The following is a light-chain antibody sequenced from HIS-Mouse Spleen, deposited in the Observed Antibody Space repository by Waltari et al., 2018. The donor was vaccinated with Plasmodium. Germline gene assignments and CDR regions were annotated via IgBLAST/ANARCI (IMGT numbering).Light chain of an antibody. CDR2: TDS. J-gene: IGLJ3*02. V-gene: IGLV3-25*03. Sequence: SYELTQPPSVSVSPGQTARITCSGDVLPKQYAYWYQQKPGQAPGLGIYTDSERPSGIPERFSGSSSGTTVTLTISGVQAEDEADYYCQSADSSGTPNWVFGGGTKLTVL. CDR3: QSADSSGTPNWV. CDR1: VLPKQY.